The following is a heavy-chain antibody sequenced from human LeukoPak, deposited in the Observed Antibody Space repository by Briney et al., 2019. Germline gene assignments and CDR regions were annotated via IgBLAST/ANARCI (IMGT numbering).Heavy chain of an antibody. CDR2: IKQDGSEK. Sequence: GGSLRLSCAASGFTFSSYWMSWVRQAPGKGLEWVANIKQDGSEKYYADSVKGRFTISRDNAKNSLYLQMNSLRADDTAVYYCARAPYGGKVVGDYRGQGTLVTVSS. V-gene: IGHV3-7*01. CDR3: ARAPYGGKVVGDY. D-gene: IGHD4-23*01. CDR1: GFTFSSYW. J-gene: IGHJ4*02.